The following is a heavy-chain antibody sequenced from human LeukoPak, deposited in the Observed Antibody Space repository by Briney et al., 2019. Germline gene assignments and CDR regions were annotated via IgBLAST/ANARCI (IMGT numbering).Heavy chain of an antibody. V-gene: IGHV3-15*01. CDR3: TTDRLGIAGDY. CDR1: GFTFSNAW. J-gene: IGHJ4*02. CDR2: IKSKTDGGTT. Sequence: GGSLRLSCAASGFTFSNAWMSWVRQAPGKGLEWVGRIKSKTDGGTTDYAAPVKGRFTISRDDSKNTLYLLMNSLKTEDTVVYYCTTDRLGIAGDYWGQGTLVTVSS. D-gene: IGHD2-21*01.